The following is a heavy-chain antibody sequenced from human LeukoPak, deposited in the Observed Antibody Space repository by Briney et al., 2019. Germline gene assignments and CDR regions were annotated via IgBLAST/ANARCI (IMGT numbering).Heavy chain of an antibody. J-gene: IGHJ1*01. V-gene: IGHV3-23*01. CDR2: ISESGGGT. D-gene: IGHD3-3*02. Sequence: GGSLRRSCAASGFIFSSYAMSWVRQPPGKGLECVSSISESGGGTYYADSVKGRFTISRDNSKNTLYLQMSSLRAEDTAVYYRAKEAIRVSMVSQHWGQGTLVTVSS. CDR1: GFIFSSYA. CDR3: AKEAIRVSMVSQH.